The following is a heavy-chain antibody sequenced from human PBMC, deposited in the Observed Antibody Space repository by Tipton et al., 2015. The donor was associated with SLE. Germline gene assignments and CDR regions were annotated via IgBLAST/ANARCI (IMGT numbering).Heavy chain of an antibody. V-gene: IGHV4-59*11. CDR1: GGSISSHY. J-gene: IGHJ4*02. CDR3: AREGITIFGVFQR. Sequence: TLSLTCTVSGGSISSHYWCWIRQSPGKGLEWIGYSYYTGSTYYNPSLKSRVTISIDTSKNQFSLSLSSVTAADTAVYFCAREGITIFGVFQRWGQGTQVSVSS. CDR2: SYYTGST. D-gene: IGHD3-3*01.